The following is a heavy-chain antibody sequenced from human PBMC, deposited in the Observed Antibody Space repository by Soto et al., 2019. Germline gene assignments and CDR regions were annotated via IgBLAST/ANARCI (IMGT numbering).Heavy chain of an antibody. V-gene: IGHV4-34*01. J-gene: IGHJ6*02. D-gene: IGHD2-15*01. CDR1: GGSFSGYY. CDR2: TSHSGST. Sequence: SETLSLTCAVYGGSFSGYYWSWIRQPPGKGLEWIGETSHSGSTNYNPSLKSRVTISVDTSKNQFSLKLSSVTAADTAVYYCASYCSGGSCYVGGMDVWGQGTTVTVSS. CDR3: ASYCSGGSCYVGGMDV.